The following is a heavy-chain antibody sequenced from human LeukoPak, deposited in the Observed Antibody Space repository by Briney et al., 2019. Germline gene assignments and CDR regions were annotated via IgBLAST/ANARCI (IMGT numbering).Heavy chain of an antibody. CDR2: ISSSSSYI. Sequence: NTGGSLRLSCADSGFTFNSYSMNWVRQAPGKGLEWVSSISSSSSYIYYADSVKGRFTISRDNAKNSLYLQMNSLRAEDTAVYYCARDLSWLGYDSSGYYSDAFDIWGQGTMVTVSS. CDR3: ARDLSWLGYDSSGYYSDAFDI. J-gene: IGHJ3*02. D-gene: IGHD3-22*01. V-gene: IGHV3-21*01. CDR1: GFTFNSYS.